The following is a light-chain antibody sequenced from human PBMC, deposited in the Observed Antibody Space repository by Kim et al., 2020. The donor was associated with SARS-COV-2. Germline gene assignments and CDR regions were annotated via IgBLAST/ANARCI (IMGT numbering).Light chain of an antibody. J-gene: IGLJ2*01. Sequence: GQSYTIPSTVTRGAIGASKYVSCYQPHPGKVPKVMIYEVTQRPSGVHDRFSGSKSGNTASLTVSGLQAEDEADYYCSSFAGSDEGLFGGGTQLTVL. CDR2: EVT. CDR1: RGAIGASKY. V-gene: IGLV2-8*01. CDR3: SSFAGSDEGL.